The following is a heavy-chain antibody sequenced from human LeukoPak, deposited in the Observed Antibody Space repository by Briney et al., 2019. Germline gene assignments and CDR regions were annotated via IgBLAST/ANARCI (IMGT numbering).Heavy chain of an antibody. Sequence: PGGSLRLSCAATGFTFSSYAMSWVRQAPGKGLEWVSAISGSGSTTYYADSVKGRFTISRDNSKNTLYLQVNSLRAEDTAVYYCARYCSSTSCYPVDRNMDVWGIGTTVTVSS. CDR2: ISGSGSTT. V-gene: IGHV3-23*01. CDR3: ARYCSSTSCYPVDRNMDV. J-gene: IGHJ6*04. CDR1: GFTFSSYA. D-gene: IGHD2-2*01.